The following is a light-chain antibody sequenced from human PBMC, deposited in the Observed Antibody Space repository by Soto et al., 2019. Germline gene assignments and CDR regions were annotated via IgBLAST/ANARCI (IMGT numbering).Light chain of an antibody. CDR3: QQYNNWPYT. CDR1: QSVSSN. V-gene: IGKV3-15*01. J-gene: IGKJ2*01. Sequence: EIVMTQSPATLSVSPGERASLSCRASQSVSSNLAWYQQKPGQAPRLLIYGASTSATGIPARFSGSGSGTEFTLTICSLQSEDFAVYYCQQYNNWPYTFGQGTKLEIK. CDR2: GAS.